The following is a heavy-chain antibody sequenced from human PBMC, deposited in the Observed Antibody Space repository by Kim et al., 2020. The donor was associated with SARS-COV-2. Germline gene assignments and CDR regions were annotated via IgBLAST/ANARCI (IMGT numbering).Heavy chain of an antibody. Sequence: SETLSLTCTVSGGSIRSRSYYWAWVRQPPGEGLEWIGTIYYSGSTYYSPSLKSRVTISVDTSKNQFSLKLTSVTAADTAVYYCTRQIIQSLDVWGQGTTVTVSS. CDR2: IYYSGST. CDR3: TRQIIQSLDV. CDR1: GGSIRSRSYY. J-gene: IGHJ6*02. V-gene: IGHV4-39*01.